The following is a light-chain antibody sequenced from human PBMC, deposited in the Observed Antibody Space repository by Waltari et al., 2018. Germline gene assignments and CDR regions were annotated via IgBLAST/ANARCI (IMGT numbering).Light chain of an antibody. CDR3: MQALRSPWT. V-gene: IGKV2-28*01. J-gene: IGKJ1*01. CDR1: QSLLDSEGYHY. CDR2: GGS. Sequence: DIVMTQSPPSLPVIPGEPASLTCPSSQSLLDSEGYHYVNWYLQKPGQSPQLLLYGGSIRASGVPDRFSGSGSGTHFTLKISRVEADDVGLYYCMQALRSPWTFGQGTRLDMK.